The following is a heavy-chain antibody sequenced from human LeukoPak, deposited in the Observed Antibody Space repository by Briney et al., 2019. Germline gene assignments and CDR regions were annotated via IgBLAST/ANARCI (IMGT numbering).Heavy chain of an antibody. CDR3: AKKLGLIPQFDY. CDR1: GFTFSTEA. V-gene: IGHV3-23*01. CDR2: ISDSSRTT. D-gene: IGHD6-13*01. Sequence: AGGSLRLSCEVSGFTFSTEAMTWARQAPGKGLEWVSSISDSSRTTYYADSVQGRFTISRDNSRNTVYLQMNSLRVEDTAFYYCAKKLGLIPQFDYWSQGTLVAVSS. J-gene: IGHJ4*02.